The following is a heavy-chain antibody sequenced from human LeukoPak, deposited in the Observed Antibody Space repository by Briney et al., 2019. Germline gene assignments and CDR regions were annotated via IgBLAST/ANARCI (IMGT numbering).Heavy chain of an antibody. V-gene: IGHV3-23*01. CDR3: ARDLHYWVAMAV. Sequence: GGSLRLSCEASGFTFSGYAVSWVRQAPGKGLEWVSGFGTDGNTHYAESVRGRFDISRDTSKTTVYLQMNSLRAEDTALYYCARDLHYWVAMAVWGQGTTVTVS. CDR1: GFTFSGYA. J-gene: IGHJ6*02. D-gene: IGHD2-8*02. CDR2: FGTDGNT.